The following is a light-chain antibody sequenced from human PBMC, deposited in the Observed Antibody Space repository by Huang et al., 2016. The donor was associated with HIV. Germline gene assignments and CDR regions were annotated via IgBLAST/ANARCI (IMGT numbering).Light chain of an antibody. CDR1: QSVESK. Sequence: EVEMTQSPATLSVSPGESATLSCRASQSVESKLAWYHQRPGQPPRLLMFSVSTRPTGIPARFSGSGSGTEFSLTITSLQSEDVGIYYCHQYSDWPRTFGQGTKVEMK. CDR2: SVS. CDR3: HQYSDWPRT. V-gene: IGKV3-15*01. J-gene: IGKJ1*01.